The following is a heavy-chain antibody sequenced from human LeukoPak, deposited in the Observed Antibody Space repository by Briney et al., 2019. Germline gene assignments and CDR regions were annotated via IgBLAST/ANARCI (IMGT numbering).Heavy chain of an antibody. J-gene: IGHJ4*02. D-gene: IGHD4-17*01. Sequence: GGSLRLSCAASGFTFSTYTMNWVRQAPGEGLEWVSSISSTSTYIYYADSLEGRFTISRDNAKNSLYLQMNSLRAEDTAVYYCARVATVPSFDYWGQGTLVTVSS. CDR2: ISSTSTYI. CDR3: ARVATVPSFDY. V-gene: IGHV3-21*01. CDR1: GFTFSTYT.